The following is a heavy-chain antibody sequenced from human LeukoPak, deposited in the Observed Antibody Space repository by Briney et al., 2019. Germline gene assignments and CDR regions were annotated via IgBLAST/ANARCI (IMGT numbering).Heavy chain of an antibody. Sequence: PGGSLRLSCAASGFTFSAYGMHWVRQAPGKGLEWVAVMSNDGSKKYYGDSVKGRFTISRDDSKNTLYPQMNSLRTEDTAMYYCAKDPYSSFMEYFQHWGQGTLVTVSS. CDR2: MSNDGSKK. J-gene: IGHJ1*01. CDR3: AKDPYSSFMEYFQH. V-gene: IGHV3-30*18. CDR1: GFTFSAYG. D-gene: IGHD3-22*01.